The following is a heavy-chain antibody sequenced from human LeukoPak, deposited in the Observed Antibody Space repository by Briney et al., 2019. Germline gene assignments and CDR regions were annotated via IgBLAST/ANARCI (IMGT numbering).Heavy chain of an antibody. J-gene: IGHJ6*03. D-gene: IGHD3-3*01. Sequence: ASVKVSCKASGYTFTSYYMHWVRQAPGQGLEWMGIINPSGGSTSYAQKFQGRVTMTRDTSTSTVYMELSSLRSEDTAVYYCAKGPINGGDFWSGYYTDYYYMDVWGKGTTVTVSS. V-gene: IGHV1-46*01. CDR1: GYTFTSYY. CDR3: AKGPINGGDFWSGYYTDYYYMDV. CDR2: INPSGGST.